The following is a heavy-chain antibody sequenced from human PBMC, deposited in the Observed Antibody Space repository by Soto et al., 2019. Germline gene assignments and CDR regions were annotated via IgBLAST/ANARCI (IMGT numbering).Heavy chain of an antibody. CDR3: AKAQGVYSSGWYRQDYFDY. J-gene: IGHJ4*02. V-gene: IGHV3-30*18. D-gene: IGHD6-19*01. CDR2: ISYDGSNK. CDR1: GFTFSSYG. Sequence: QVQLVESGGGVVQPGRSLRLSCAASGFTFSSYGMHWVRQAPGKGLEWVAVISYDGSNKYYADSVKGRFTISRDNSKNTLYLQMNGLRAEDTAVYYCAKAQGVYSSGWYRQDYFDYWGQGTLVTVSS.